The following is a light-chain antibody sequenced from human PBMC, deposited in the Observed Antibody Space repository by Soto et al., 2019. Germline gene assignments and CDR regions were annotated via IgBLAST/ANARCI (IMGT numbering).Light chain of an antibody. V-gene: IGKV1-5*01. CDR3: QQYNSYSANA. CDR2: DAS. CDR1: QSISSW. Sequence: DIQMTQSPYTLSPSVGDRVSITCRASQSISSWLAWYQQKPGKAPKLLIYDASSLESGVPSRFSGSGSGTEFFPTISRLQPDDFATYYYQQYNSYSANAFGQGTKVEIK. J-gene: IGKJ2*01.